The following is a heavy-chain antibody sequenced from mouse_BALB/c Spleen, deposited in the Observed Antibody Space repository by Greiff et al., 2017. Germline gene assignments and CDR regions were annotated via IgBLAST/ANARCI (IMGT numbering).Heavy chain of an antibody. D-gene: IGHD2-14*01. J-gene: IGHJ4*01. CDR3: AREGVRYAMDY. V-gene: IGHV1-14*01. CDR2: INPYNDGT. CDR1: GYTFTSYV. Sequence: VQLKQSGPELVKPGASVKMSCKASGYTFTSYVMHWVKQKPGQGLEWIGYINPYNDGTKYNEKFKGKATLTSDKSSSTAYMELSSLTSEDFAVYYCAREGVRYAMDYWGQGTSVTVSS.